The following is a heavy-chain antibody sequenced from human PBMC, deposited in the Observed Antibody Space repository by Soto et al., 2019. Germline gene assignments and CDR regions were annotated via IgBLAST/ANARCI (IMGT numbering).Heavy chain of an antibody. V-gene: IGHV1-24*01. J-gene: IGHJ6*02. CDR2: FDPEDGET. Sequence: ASVKVSCKASGYTFTSYYMHWVRQAPGEGLEWMGVFDPEDGETIYAQKFQGRVTMTEDTSTDTAYMELSSLRSEDTAVYYCATRGMVRGYYGMDVWGQGTTVTVSS. D-gene: IGHD3-10*01. CDR3: ATRGMVRGYYGMDV. CDR1: GYTFTSYY.